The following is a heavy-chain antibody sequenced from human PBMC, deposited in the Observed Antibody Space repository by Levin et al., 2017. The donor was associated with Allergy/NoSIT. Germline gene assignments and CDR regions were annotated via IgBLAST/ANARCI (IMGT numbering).Heavy chain of an antibody. D-gene: IGHD6-13*01. CDR2: INHSGST. CDR3: ARGRQQQLAIRSHFDY. J-gene: IGHJ4*02. V-gene: IGHV4-34*01. Sequence: GSLRLSCAVYGGSFSGYYWSWIRQPPGKGLEWIGEINHSGSTNYNPSLKSRVTISVDTAKNQFSLKLSSVTAADRAVYYCARGRQQQLAIRSHFDYWGQGTLVTVSS. CDR1: GGSFSGYY.